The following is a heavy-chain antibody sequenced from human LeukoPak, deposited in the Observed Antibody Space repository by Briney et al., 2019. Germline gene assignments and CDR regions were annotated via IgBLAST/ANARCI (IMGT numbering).Heavy chain of an antibody. D-gene: IGHD2-2*01. Sequence: GGSLRLSCEASGFTFSTYGMSWVRQAPGKGLEWVSAISGSGGSTYYADSVKGRFTISRDNAKNSLYLQMNSLRAEDTAVYYCARDFVVVPAAPGRPWFDPWGQGTLVTVSS. J-gene: IGHJ5*02. CDR1: GFTFSTYG. CDR3: ARDFVVVPAAPGRPWFDP. CDR2: ISGSGGST. V-gene: IGHV3-23*01.